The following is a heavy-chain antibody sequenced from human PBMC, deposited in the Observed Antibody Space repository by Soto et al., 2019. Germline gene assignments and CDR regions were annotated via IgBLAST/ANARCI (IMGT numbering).Heavy chain of an antibody. CDR3: ARVADYYDSSGYLPVVD. CDR1: GFSFSNDN. Sequence: EVQLVESGGGLVKPGGSLTLSCAASGFSFSNDNMNWIRQARGKGLEWVSSIISSGSFTYYADSVKGRFTISRDNAKNSLYLQMNSLRAEDTALYYCARVADYYDSSGYLPVVDWGQGTLVTVSS. D-gene: IGHD3-22*01. J-gene: IGHJ4*02. CDR2: IISSGSFT. V-gene: IGHV3-21*01.